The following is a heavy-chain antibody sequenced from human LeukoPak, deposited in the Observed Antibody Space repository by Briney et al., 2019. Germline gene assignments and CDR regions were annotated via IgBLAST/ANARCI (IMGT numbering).Heavy chain of an antibody. CDR3: AKDREGLGNDYFDY. J-gene: IGHJ4*02. V-gene: IGHV3-9*01. Sequence: GRSLTLSCAASGFTFDDYAMHWVRQAPGKRLEWTSGISWNSGSIGYADSVKGRFTISRDNAKNSLYLQMNSLRAEDTALYYCAKDREGLGNDYFDYWGQGTLVTVSS. CDR1: GFTFDDYA. CDR2: ISWNSGSI.